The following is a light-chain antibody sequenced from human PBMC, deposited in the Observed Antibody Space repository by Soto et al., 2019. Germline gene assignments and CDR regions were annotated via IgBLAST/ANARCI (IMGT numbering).Light chain of an antibody. CDR1: QTINSW. Sequence: DIQMTQSPSTLSASVEDRVTITCRASQTINSWLAWYQQKPGKAPKVLIFDASSLKTGVPSRFSGSGSGTEFTLTISSLQPDDFATYYCQRYNTFSGTFGPGTKVDIK. CDR2: DAS. CDR3: QRYNTFSGT. J-gene: IGKJ1*01. V-gene: IGKV1-5*01.